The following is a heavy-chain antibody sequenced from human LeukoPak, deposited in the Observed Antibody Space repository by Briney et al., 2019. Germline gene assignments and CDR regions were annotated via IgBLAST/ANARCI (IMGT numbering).Heavy chain of an antibody. CDR2: IYSGGST. J-gene: IGHJ3*02. Sequence: PGGSLRLSCATSGFTVSSNYMSWVRQAPGKGLEWVSVIYSGGSTYYADSVKGRFTISRDNSKNTLYLQMNSLRAEDTAVYYCARDLGAYYGDYPDAFDIWGQGTMVTVSS. CDR1: GFTVSSNY. CDR3: ARDLGAYYGDYPDAFDI. V-gene: IGHV3-66*01. D-gene: IGHD4-17*01.